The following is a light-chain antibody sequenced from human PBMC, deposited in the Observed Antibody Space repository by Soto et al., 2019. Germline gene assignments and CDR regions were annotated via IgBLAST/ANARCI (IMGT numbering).Light chain of an antibody. Sequence: DIVLTQSPGTLSLSPGERATLSCRANQTVSRNYLAWHQQKPGQTPRLLIYSASNKATVIPDRFRGSGSGTDFTLTITRLEPEDFGVYYCMQYATSRRTFGQGTRVDIK. CDR1: QTVSRNY. V-gene: IGKV3-20*01. CDR3: MQYATSRRT. CDR2: SAS. J-gene: IGKJ1*01.